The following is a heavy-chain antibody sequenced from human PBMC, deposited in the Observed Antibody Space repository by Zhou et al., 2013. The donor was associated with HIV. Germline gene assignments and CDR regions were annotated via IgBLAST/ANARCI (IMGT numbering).Heavy chain of an antibody. J-gene: IGHJ4*02. Sequence: QVQLVQSGAELTRPGASVTVSCKASGYTFTNYYIHWVRQVPGQGLEWMGWISAYNGNTNYAQKLQGRVTMTRDASINTVYMDLSGLFSNDTAVYYCVRYGDYSPFDFWGQGTLVTSPQ. V-gene: IGHV1-2*02. CDR2: ISAYNGNT. CDR1: GYTFTNYY. CDR3: VRYGDYSPFDF. D-gene: IGHD2-21*02.